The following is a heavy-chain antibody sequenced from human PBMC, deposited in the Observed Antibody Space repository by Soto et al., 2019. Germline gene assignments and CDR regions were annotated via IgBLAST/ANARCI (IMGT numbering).Heavy chain of an antibody. CDR2: ISYDGSNK. CDR3: AKEDLTHLYYYYGMDD. CDR1: GFTFSSYG. J-gene: IGHJ6*02. Sequence: QVQLVESGGGVVQPGRSLGLSCAASGFTFSSYGMHWVRQAPGKGLEWVAVISYDGSNKYYADSVKGRFTISRDNSKNTLYLQMNSLRAEDTAVYYCAKEDLTHLYYYYGMDDWGQGTTVTVSS. V-gene: IGHV3-30*18.